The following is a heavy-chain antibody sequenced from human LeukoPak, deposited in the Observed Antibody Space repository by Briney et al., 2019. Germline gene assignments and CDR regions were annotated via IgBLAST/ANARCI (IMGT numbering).Heavy chain of an antibody. Sequence: GGSLRLSCAASGFTLSNAWMSWVRQAPGMGLEWVGRIKSKTDGGTTDYAAPVKRRFNISRDDSKNTLYLQMNSVKTEDTAVYYCTTDRGSSSWYGGYYFDYWGQRTLVTVSS. V-gene: IGHV3-15*01. CDR1: GFTLSNAW. D-gene: IGHD6-13*01. J-gene: IGHJ4*02. CDR2: IKSKTDGGTT. CDR3: TTDRGSSSWYGGYYFDY.